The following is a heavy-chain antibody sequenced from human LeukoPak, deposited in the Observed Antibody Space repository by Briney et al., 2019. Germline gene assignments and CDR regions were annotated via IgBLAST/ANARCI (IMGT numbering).Heavy chain of an antibody. Sequence: ASVRVSCEASGYTFTGYYMHWVRQAPGQGLEWMGWINPDSGVTHYAQSFQGRVTMTRDTSISTAYMELSRLRSDDTAVYYCARSRNNHFDYWGQGTLVTVSS. J-gene: IGHJ4*02. CDR1: GYTFTGYY. CDR2: INPDSGVT. V-gene: IGHV1-2*02. CDR3: ARSRNNHFDY. D-gene: IGHD1-14*01.